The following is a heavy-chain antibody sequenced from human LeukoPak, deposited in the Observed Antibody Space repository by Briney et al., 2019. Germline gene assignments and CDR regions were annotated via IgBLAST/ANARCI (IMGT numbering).Heavy chain of an antibody. V-gene: IGHV3-7*01. Sequence: GGSLRLSCAASEFTFSSYWMSWVRQAPGKGLEWVANIRQDGGEKYYLDSVKGRFTVSRDNAKNSLYLQMNSLRAEDTAVYYCARLGARQILEYWGQGTLVTVSS. CDR1: EFTFSSYW. CDR3: ARLGARQILEY. CDR2: IRQDGGEK. D-gene: IGHD4-17*01. J-gene: IGHJ4*02.